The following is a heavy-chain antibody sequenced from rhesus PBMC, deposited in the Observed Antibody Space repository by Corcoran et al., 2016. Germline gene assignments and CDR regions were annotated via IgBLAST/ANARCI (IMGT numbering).Heavy chain of an antibody. CDR3: ARGRFSGSYFDY. Sequence: QVQLQESGPGLVKPSETLSLTCAVSGGSIGSNYWSWIRQPPGKGLEWIGLLYGSGGRTSSNPSLKSRVTISTDTSKKPFSLKLSSVTAADTAVYYCARGRFSGSYFDYWGQGVLVTVSS. CDR1: GGSIGSNY. V-gene: IGHV4-147*01. D-gene: IGHD6-25*01. J-gene: IGHJ4*01. CDR2: LYGSGGRT.